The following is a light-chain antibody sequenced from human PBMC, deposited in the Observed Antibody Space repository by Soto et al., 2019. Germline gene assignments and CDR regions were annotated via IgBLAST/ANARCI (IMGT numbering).Light chain of an antibody. CDR2: YAS. J-gene: IGKJ3*01. V-gene: IGKV3-15*01. CDR1: ESVHRN. CDR3: QHYSNWPPT. Sequence: EVVMTQSPATLSVSPGERVTLSCRASESVHRNLAWYQQKPGQGPSLLIYYASTVATGVPDRFTGSGSGTEFTLTISSLQSEDFGVYHCQHYSNWPPTFGPGTKVEIK.